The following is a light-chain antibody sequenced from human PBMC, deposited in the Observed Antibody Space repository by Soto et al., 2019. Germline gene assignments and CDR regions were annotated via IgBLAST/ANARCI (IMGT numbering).Light chain of an antibody. CDR3: QHYNSYSEA. Sequence: DIQMTQSPSTLSGSVGDRVTITCRASQTISSWLAWYQQKPGKAPKLLIYKASTLKSGVPSRFSGSGSGTAFTLTTSSLQPDDFATDYCQHYNSYSEAFGQGTKVELK. CDR2: KAS. V-gene: IGKV1-5*03. J-gene: IGKJ1*01. CDR1: QTISSW.